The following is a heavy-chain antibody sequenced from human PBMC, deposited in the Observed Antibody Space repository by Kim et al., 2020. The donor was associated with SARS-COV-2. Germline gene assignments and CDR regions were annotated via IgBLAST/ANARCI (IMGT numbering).Heavy chain of an antibody. Sequence: DSVTGRFTISRDNAKNSLYLQMNSLRTEDTAVYFCAGDYYDSGSLDAFDVWGQGTMVTVSS. V-gene: IGHV3-11*06. D-gene: IGHD3-10*01. J-gene: IGHJ3*01. CDR3: AGDYYDSGSLDAFDV.